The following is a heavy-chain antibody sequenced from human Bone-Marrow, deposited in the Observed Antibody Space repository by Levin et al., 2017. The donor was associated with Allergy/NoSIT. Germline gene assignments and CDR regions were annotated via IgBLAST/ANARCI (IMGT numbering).Heavy chain of an antibody. J-gene: IGHJ4*02. Sequence: GESLKISCAASGFTFSGSAMHWVRQASGKGLEWVGRIRSKANSYATSNAASVKGRFTISRDDSKNMAYLQMNSLKTEDTAVYYCTRGIVGAWGFDSWGQGTLVTVSS. CDR2: IRSKANSYAT. V-gene: IGHV3-73*01. CDR1: GFTFSGSA. D-gene: IGHD1-26*01. CDR3: TRGIVGAWGFDS.